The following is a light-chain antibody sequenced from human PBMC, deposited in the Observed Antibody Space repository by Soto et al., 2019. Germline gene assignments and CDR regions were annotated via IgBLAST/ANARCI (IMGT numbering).Light chain of an antibody. V-gene: IGLV2-14*01. Sequence: QSALTQPASVSGSPGQSITISCTGTSSDVGGYSYVSWYQQHPGKAPKLMIYDVTNRPSGVSNRFSGSKSGNTASLTISGLQAEDEADYYCSSYTGSSTLGVFGTGTKLTVL. CDR3: SSYTGSSTLGV. CDR1: SSDVGGYSY. CDR2: DVT. J-gene: IGLJ1*01.